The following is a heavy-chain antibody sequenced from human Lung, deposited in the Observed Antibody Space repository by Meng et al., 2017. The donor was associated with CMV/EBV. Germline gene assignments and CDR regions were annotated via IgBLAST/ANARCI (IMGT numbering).Heavy chain of an antibody. CDR2: INYSGTT. V-gene: IGHV4-34*01. CDR3: ARAYCSSTSCPEGY. CDR1: GGSLNGYY. D-gene: IGHD2-2*01. Sequence: SXTXSLXCAVYGGSLNGYYWSWIRQPPGKGLEWIAEINYSGTTNYSPSLKSRVTISLHSSKNQFSLNLNSVTAADTAVYYCARAYCSSTSCPEGYWGQGSXVNGAS. J-gene: IGHJ4*02.